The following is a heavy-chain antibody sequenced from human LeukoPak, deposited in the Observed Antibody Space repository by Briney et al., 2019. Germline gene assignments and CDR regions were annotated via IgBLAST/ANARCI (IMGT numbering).Heavy chain of an antibody. CDR2: TYYRSKWYN. Sequence: PSQTLSLTCAISGDSVSSNTAAWNWIRQSPSGGLEWLGRTYYRSKWYNDYAVSVKSRITIDPDTSKNQFSLQLNSVTPEDTAVYYCARGSNSGYDYPFDYWGQGTLVTVSS. CDR3: ARGSNSGYDYPFDY. J-gene: IGHJ4*02. CDR1: GDSVSSNTAA. D-gene: IGHD5-12*01. V-gene: IGHV6-1*01.